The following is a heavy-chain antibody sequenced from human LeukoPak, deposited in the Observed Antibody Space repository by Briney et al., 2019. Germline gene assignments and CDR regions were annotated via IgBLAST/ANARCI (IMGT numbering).Heavy chain of an antibody. Sequence: PGGSLRLSCVASGFIFRNYGMFWVRQAPGKGLEWVAVTSNDGSKEAYTDAVKGRSTISRDNSKNTLYLQMNSLRAEDTAVYYCAKDPHPTYYYDSSGPYYFDYWGQGTLVTVSS. CDR2: TSNDGSKE. CDR3: AKDPHPTYYYDSSGPYYFDY. V-gene: IGHV3-30*18. D-gene: IGHD3-22*01. J-gene: IGHJ4*02. CDR1: GFIFRNYG.